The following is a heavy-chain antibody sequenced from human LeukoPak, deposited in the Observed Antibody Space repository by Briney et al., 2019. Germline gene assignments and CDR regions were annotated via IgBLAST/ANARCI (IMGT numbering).Heavy chain of an antibody. D-gene: IGHD3-22*01. Sequence: SQTLSLTCAVSGGSISSGGYSWSWIRQPPGKGLEWIGYIYHSGSTYYNPSLKSRVTISVDRSKNQFSLKLSSVTAADTAVYYCARDLSGSSGYYDYWGQGTLVTVSS. CDR1: GGSISSGGYS. CDR2: IYHSGST. V-gene: IGHV4-30-2*01. J-gene: IGHJ4*02. CDR3: ARDLSGSSGYYDY.